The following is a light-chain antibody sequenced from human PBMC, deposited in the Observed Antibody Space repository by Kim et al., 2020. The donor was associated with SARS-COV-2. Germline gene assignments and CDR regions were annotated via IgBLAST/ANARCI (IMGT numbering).Light chain of an antibody. CDR1: SSNIARTA. J-gene: IGLJ2*01. CDR2: ANN. Sequence: GQRITIPWSGTSSNIARTAVNWYTQVPGTAHKLLISANNQRASGVPDRFSGSKSGTSASLAISGLQSEDEAEYYCAAWDGSLKGVLFGGGTQLTVL. CDR3: AAWDGSLKGVL. V-gene: IGLV1-44*01.